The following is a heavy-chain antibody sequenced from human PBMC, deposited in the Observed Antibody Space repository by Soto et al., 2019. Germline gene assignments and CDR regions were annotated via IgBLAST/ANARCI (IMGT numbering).Heavy chain of an antibody. CDR1: GGTFSSYT. V-gene: IGHV1-69*02. J-gene: IGHJ2*01. D-gene: IGHD3-22*01. CDR3: AKAYYDSSSYYYENWYYDL. CDR2: IIPILGIA. Sequence: QVQLVQSGAEVKKPGSSVKVSCKASGGTFSSYTISWVRQAPGQGLEWMGRIIPILGIANYAQKFQGRVTITADKATSTAYRDLSSLRSEDTAVYYCAKAYYDSSSYYYENWYYDLWGRGTLVTVSS.